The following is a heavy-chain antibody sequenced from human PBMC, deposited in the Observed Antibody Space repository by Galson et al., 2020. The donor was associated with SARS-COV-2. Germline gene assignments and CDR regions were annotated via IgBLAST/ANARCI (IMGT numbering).Heavy chain of an antibody. V-gene: IGHV3-33*01. Sequence: GGSLRLSCVASGFTFSSYGMHWVRQAPGKGLEWVAVIWYDGINKYYADSVKGRFTISRDNSKTTLYLQMNSLRAEDTAVYHCARGVGGMLRDAFDIWGQGTMVTVSS. CDR1: GFTFSSYG. CDR2: IWYDGINK. CDR3: ARGVGGMLRDAFDI. D-gene: IGHD1-26*01. J-gene: IGHJ3*02.